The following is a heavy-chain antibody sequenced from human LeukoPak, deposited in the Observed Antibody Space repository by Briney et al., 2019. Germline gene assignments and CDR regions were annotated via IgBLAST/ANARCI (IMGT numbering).Heavy chain of an antibody. V-gene: IGHV4-59*01. Sequence: SETLSLTRTVSGGSISSYYWSWIRQPPGKGLEWIGYIYYSGSINYNPSLKSRVTISVDTSKNQFSLKLSSVTAADTAVYYCARDPMVRGSLAFDIWGQGTMVTVSS. CDR3: ARDPMVRGSLAFDI. D-gene: IGHD3-10*01. J-gene: IGHJ3*02. CDR1: GGSISSYY. CDR2: IYYSGSI.